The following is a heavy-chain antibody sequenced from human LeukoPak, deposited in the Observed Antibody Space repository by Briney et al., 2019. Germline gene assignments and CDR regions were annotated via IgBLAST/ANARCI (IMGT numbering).Heavy chain of an antibody. CDR1: GGSFSGYY. J-gene: IGHJ4*02. CDR2: INHSGST. D-gene: IGHD5-18*01. Sequence: SETLSLTCAVYGGSFSGYYWSWIRQPPGKGLEWIGEINHSGSTNYNPSLKSRVTISVDTSKNQFSLKLSSVTAADTAVYYCARWGSYGYIHYFDYWGQGTLVTVSS. CDR3: ARWGSYGYIHYFDY. V-gene: IGHV4-34*01.